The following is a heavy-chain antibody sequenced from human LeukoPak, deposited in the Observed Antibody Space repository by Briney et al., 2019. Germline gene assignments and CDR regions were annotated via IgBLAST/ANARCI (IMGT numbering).Heavy chain of an antibody. CDR3: ASPCSHCSRTSTWFDP. J-gene: IGHJ5*02. Sequence: ASVKVSCKTSGYTFTDSYIHWVRQAPGQGLEWMGWINPNSGGTNYAQKFQGRVTMTRDTSIGTAYMEVSSLRSDDTAVYYCASPCSHCSRTSTWFDPWGQGTLVTVSS. V-gene: IGHV1-2*02. CDR2: INPNSGGT. D-gene: IGHD2-2*01. CDR1: GYTFTDSY.